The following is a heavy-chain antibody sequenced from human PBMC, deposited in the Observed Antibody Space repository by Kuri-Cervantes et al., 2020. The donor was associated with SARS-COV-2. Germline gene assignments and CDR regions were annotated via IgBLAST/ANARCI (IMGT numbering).Heavy chain of an antibody. CDR3: ARDYYDSSGYYYALRSLDY. Sequence: ASVKVSCKASGYTFTSYDINWVRQATGQGLEWMGWMNPNSGNTGYAQKLQGRVTMTTDTSTSTAYMELRSLRSDDTAVYYCARDYYDSSGYYYALRSLDYWGQGTLVTVSS. CDR2: MNPNSGNT. CDR1: GYTFTSYD. V-gene: IGHV1-8*01. J-gene: IGHJ4*02. D-gene: IGHD3-22*01.